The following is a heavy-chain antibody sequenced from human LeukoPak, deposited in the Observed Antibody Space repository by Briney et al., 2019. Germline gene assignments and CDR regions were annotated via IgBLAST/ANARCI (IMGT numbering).Heavy chain of an antibody. CDR1: GFTFSTYW. V-gene: IGHV3-7*01. CDR2: IKPDGGEK. CDR3: AREGSGHYFYFFDY. D-gene: IGHD4-17*01. J-gene: IGHJ4*02. Sequence: GGSLRLSCAVSGFTFSTYWMGWVRQTPGKGLEWVANIKPDGGEKYYVDSVKGRFTISRDNAKNSLYLQMNSLRAEDTAFYYCAREGSGHYFYFFDYWGQGALVTVSS.